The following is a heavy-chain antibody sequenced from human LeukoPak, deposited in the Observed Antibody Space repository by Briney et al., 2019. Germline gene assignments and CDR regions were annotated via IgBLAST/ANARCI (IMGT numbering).Heavy chain of an antibody. CDR3: ARDQRYCSSSSCPWEPFDY. J-gene: IGHJ4*02. Sequence: GGSLRLSCAASGFTFSSYWMSWVRQAPGKGLEWVANIKQDGSEKYYVDSVKGRCTISRDNAKNSLYLQMNSLRAEDTAVYYCARDQRYCSSSSCPWEPFDYWGQGTLVTVSS. D-gene: IGHD2-2*01. V-gene: IGHV3-7*05. CDR1: GFTFSSYW. CDR2: IKQDGSEK.